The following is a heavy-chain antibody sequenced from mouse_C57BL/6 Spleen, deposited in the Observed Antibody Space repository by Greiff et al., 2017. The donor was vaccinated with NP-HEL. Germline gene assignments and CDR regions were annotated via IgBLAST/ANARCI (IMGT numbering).Heavy chain of an antibody. CDR1: GYTFTSYT. D-gene: IGHD1-1*01. V-gene: IGHV1-4*01. CDR3: YNCGGRRTYYAMDY. J-gene: IGHJ4*01. CDR2: INPGSGNT. Sequence: QVQLKESGAELARPGASVKMSCKASGYTFTSYTMHWVKQRPGQGLEWIGYINPGSGNTKYNQKFKDKATLTADKSSSTAYMQLSSLTSEDSAVYVCYNCGGRRTYYAMDYWGQGTTVTVSS.